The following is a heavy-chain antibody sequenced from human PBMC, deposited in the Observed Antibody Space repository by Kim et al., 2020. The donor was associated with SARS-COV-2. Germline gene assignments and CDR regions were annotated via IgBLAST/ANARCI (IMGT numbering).Heavy chain of an antibody. CDR1: GGSITSTSHF. CDR2: GDSGGSP. D-gene: IGHD1-20*01. V-gene: IGHV4-39*01. Sequence: SETLSLTCNVSGGSITSTSHFWGWIRQPPGKGLEWIGSGDSGGSPSYSPSLKSRATISIDTSKNQFSLNLRSVTAADTAVYYCASLRMTGDGGRGICDYWGQGSLVTVSS. J-gene: IGHJ4*02. CDR3: ASLRMTGDGGRGICDY.